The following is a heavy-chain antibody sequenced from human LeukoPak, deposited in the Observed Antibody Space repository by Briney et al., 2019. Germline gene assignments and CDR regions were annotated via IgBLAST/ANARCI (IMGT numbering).Heavy chain of an antibody. CDR1: GFTFGSHA. CDR3: ARDVWRRAFSYATDV. J-gene: IGHJ6*02. V-gene: IGHV3-21*04. Sequence: GGSLRLSCAASGFTFGSHAMNWVRQAPGKGLEWVSRISWNSGNIDYADSVKGRFSISRDNAKNTLYLEINSLRTEDTAVYYCARDVWRRAFSYATDVWGLGTPVTVSS. D-gene: IGHD2-21*01. CDR2: ISWNSGNI.